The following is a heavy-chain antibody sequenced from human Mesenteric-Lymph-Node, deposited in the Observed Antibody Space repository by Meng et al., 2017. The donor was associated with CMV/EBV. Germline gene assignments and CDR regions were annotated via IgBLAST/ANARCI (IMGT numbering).Heavy chain of an antibody. Sequence: GGSLRLSCAAFGFTFENYAMSWVRQAPGKGLEWVSALSASGHNIYYADPVKGRFTISRDNSKNTLYLEMNSLRSDDTALYYCAKDGGDIADRIWGGGFDIWGQGTTVTVSS. CDR1: GFTFENYA. D-gene: IGHD3-16*01. J-gene: IGHJ3*02. CDR3: AKDGGDIADRIWGGGFDI. V-gene: IGHV3-23*01. CDR2: LSASGHNI.